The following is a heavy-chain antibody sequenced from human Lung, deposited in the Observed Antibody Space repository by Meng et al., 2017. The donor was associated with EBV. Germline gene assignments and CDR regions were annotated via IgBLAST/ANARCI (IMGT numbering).Heavy chain of an antibody. CDR2: IYWDDDK. V-gene: IGHV2-5*02. J-gene: IGHJ4*02. CDR3: VHTSTPSSWQPDF. Sequence: LQDSGASLITTRPTRTLTCSLPGSSLDTSGVAVGWIRQPPGKPLEWLALIYWDDDKRYSPSLETRLTITRGPSRNQVTLRMTNVDPADTGTYFCVHTSTPSSWQPDFWGQGTLVTVSS. D-gene: IGHD6-13*01. CDR1: GSSLDTSGVA.